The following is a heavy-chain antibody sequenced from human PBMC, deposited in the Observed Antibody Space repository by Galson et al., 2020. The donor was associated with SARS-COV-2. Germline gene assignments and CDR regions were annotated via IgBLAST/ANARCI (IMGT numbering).Heavy chain of an antibody. J-gene: IGHJ4*02. CDR1: GGSISSSSYY. V-gene: IGHV4-39*07. D-gene: IGHD3-3*01. CDR2: IYSSGST. CDR3: ASQIDHYDFCSGEGYFDY. Sequence: SETLSLTCTVSGGSISSSSYYWGWIRQPPGKGLEWIGSIYSSGSTYYNPSLKSRVTISVDTSKNQFSLKLSSVTAADTAVYYCASQIDHYDFCSGEGYFDYWGQGTLVTVSS.